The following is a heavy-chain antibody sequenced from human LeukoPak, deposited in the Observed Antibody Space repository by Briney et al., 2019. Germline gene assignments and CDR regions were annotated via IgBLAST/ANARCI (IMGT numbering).Heavy chain of an antibody. Sequence: PGGSLRLSCAASGFTFSNYGMHWVRQAPGKGLEWVAVIWYDERNKYYADSVKGRFTISRDNSKNTLYLQMNSLRAEDTAVYYCAGSWFYRDYFEYWGQGTLVTVSS. CDR3: AGSWFYRDYFEY. D-gene: IGHD3-10*01. V-gene: IGHV3-33*01. CDR2: IWYDERNK. J-gene: IGHJ4*02. CDR1: GFTFSNYG.